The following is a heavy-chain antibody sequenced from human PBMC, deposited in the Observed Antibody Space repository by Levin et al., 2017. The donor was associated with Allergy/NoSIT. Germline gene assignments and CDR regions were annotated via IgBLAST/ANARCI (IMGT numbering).Heavy chain of an antibody. CDR2: IKSDGSRT. J-gene: IGHJ4*02. D-gene: IGHD3-9*01. V-gene: IGHV3-74*01. CDR3: ARDGLSAFYNSLRGYSGDEGYLDY. CDR1: GFTLDDYW. Sequence: GGSLRLSCEASGFTLDDYWMHWVRQIPGRGLVWVSSIKSDGSRTNYADSVKGRFTLSRDKAKNTLYLQMNSLRVEDTAVYFCARDGLSAFYNSLRGYSGDEGYLDYWGQGTLVTVSS.